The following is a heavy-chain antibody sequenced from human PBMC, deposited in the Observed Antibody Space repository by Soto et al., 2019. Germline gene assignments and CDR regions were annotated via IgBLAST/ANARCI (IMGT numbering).Heavy chain of an antibody. CDR1: GGSISSYY. D-gene: IGHD3-10*01. V-gene: IGHV4-59*01. Sequence: SETLSLTCTVSGGSISSYYWSWIRQPPGKGLEWIGYIYYSGSTNYNPSLKSRVTISLDTSKNQFSLKLSSVTAADTAVYYCARDRYYYGSGSYWGYYYYGMDVWGQGTTVTVS. CDR3: ARDRYYYGSGSYWGYYYYGMDV. CDR2: IYYSGST. J-gene: IGHJ6*02.